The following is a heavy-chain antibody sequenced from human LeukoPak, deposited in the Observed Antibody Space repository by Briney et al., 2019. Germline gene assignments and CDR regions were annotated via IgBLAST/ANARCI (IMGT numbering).Heavy chain of an antibody. J-gene: IGHJ4*02. Sequence: PGGSLRLSCAASEFIVSVNYMSWVRQAPGKGLEWVSVIYSAGTTYYADSVKGRFTISRDNSKNTVYLQMNSLRAEDTAVYYCARGQWGYFFWGQGTLVTVSS. CDR1: EFIVSVNY. CDR2: IYSAGTT. CDR3: ARGQWGYFF. D-gene: IGHD2-15*01. V-gene: IGHV3-53*01.